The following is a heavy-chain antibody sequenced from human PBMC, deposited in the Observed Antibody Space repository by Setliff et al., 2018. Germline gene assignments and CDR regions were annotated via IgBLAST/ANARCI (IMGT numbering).Heavy chain of an antibody. Sequence: ETLSLTCTVSGGSISSHYWSWIRQPPGKGLEWIGYIYSSGSTNYNPSLKSRVTISVDTSKNQFSLTLSSVTAADTAVYYCARETTMTYYFYYMDVWGKGTTVTVSS. D-gene: IGHD4-17*01. CDR3: ARETTMTYYFYYMDV. V-gene: IGHV4-4*08. CDR1: GGSISSHY. J-gene: IGHJ6*03. CDR2: IYSSGST.